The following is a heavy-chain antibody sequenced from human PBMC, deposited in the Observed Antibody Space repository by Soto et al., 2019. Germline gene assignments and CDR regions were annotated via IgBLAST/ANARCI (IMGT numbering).Heavy chain of an antibody. V-gene: IGHV1-69*02. CDR1: GDTFSFYS. CDR2: VTPILSLS. Sequence: QVQLVQSGAEVKRPGSSVKVSCKASGDTFSFYSINWVRQAPGLGLEWMGRVTPILSLSNYAQRFQGRVTMTADKSTSTAYMVISSLRSEATAIYYCATSYGSGYRAFDYWGQGAQVIVSS. J-gene: IGHJ4*02. CDR3: ATSYGSGYRAFDY. D-gene: IGHD3-10*01.